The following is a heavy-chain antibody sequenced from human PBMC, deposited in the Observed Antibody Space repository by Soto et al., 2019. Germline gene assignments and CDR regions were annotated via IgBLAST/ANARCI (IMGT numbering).Heavy chain of an antibody. D-gene: IGHD3-22*01. V-gene: IGHV4-39*07. CDR1: GGSISSSSYY. J-gene: IGHJ3*02. Sequence: KLSETLSLTCTVSGGSISSSSYYWGWIRQPPGKGLEWIGYIYYSGSTNYNPSLKSRVTISVDTSKNQFSLKLSSVTAADTAVYYCARTKDYYDSSGYDIAFDIWGQGTMVTVSS. CDR2: IYYSGST. CDR3: ARTKDYYDSSGYDIAFDI.